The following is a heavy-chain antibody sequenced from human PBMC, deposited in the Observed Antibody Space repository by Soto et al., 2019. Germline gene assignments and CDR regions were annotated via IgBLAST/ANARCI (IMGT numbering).Heavy chain of an antibody. Sequence: SGPTLVNPTQTLTLTCTFSGFSLSTSGMCVSWIRQPPGKALEWLALIDWDDDKYYSTSLKTRLTISKDTSKNQEVLTMTNMDPVDTATYYCARSRGYYESSGYYDYWGQGTLVTVSS. CDR3: ARSRGYYESSGYYDY. CDR2: IDWDDDK. J-gene: IGHJ4*02. V-gene: IGHV2-70*01. D-gene: IGHD3-22*01. CDR1: GFSLSTSGMC.